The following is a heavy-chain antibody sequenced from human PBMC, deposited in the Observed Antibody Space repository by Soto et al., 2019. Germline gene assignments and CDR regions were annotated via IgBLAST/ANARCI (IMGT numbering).Heavy chain of an antibody. D-gene: IGHD6-6*01. CDR1: GFTFSSYA. V-gene: IGHV3-23*01. CDR3: ASTNLYSSSSSGYYYGMDV. J-gene: IGHJ6*02. Sequence: PVGSLRLSCAASGFTFSSYAMRWVRQAPGKGLEWVSAISGSGGSTYYADSVKGRFTISRDNSKNTLYLQMNSLRAEDTAVYYCASTNLYSSSSSGYYYGMDVWGQGTMVTVSS. CDR2: ISGSGGST.